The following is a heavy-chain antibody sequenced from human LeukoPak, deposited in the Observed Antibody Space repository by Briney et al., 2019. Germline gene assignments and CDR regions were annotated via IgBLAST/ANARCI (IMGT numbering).Heavy chain of an antibody. D-gene: IGHD3-10*01. Sequence: PSETLSLTCAVYGGSFSGYYWSWIRQPPGKGLEWIGYIYHSGSTYYNPSLKSRVTISVDRSKNQFSLKLSSVTAADTAVYYCAREIGSYFDYWGQGTLVTVSS. J-gene: IGHJ4*02. CDR1: GGSFSGYY. CDR3: AREIGSYFDY. CDR2: IYHSGST. V-gene: IGHV4-34*01.